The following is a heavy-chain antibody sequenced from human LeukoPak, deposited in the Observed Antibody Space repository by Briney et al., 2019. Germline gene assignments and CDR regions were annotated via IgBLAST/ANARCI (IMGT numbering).Heavy chain of an antibody. Sequence: SETLSLTCTVSGGSISSSSYYWGWTRQPPGKGLEWIGRIYYNGSTYYYPSLKSRVTISVDTYKNQFSLMLSSVTAADAAVYYCARIVTAMVLGMDVWGQGTTVTVSS. CDR1: GGSISSSSYY. CDR2: IYYNGST. CDR3: ARIVTAMVLGMDV. D-gene: IGHD5-18*01. J-gene: IGHJ6*02. V-gene: IGHV4-39*01.